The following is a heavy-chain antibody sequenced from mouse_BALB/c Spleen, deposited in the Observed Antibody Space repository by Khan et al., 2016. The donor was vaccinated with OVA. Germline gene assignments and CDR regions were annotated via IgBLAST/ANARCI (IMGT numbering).Heavy chain of an antibody. D-gene: IGHD3-3*01. CDR3: ARRAPDDAMDY. J-gene: IGHJ4*01. CDR1: GYIFTSFW. Sequence: QIQLVQSGAEVVRPGASVKLSCKTSGYIFTSFWIQWVKQRSGQGLEWIARIYPATGSTYYNEKFKGKATLTADKSSNTVYMHLSSLKSEDSAASFCARRAPDDAMDYWGQGTSVTVSA. V-gene: IGHV1S132*01. CDR2: IYPATGST.